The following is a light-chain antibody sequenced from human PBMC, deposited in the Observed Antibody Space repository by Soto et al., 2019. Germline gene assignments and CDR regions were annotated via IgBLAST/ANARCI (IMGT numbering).Light chain of an antibody. CDR3: QQYGSSGT. CDR2: GAS. J-gene: IGKJ1*01. V-gene: IGKV3-20*01. Sequence: EMVMTQSPATLSVPPGERATRSCRASQSIRTSLAWYQQKPGQAPRLLIYGASNRATGIPDRFSGSGSGTDFTLTISRLEPEDFAVYYCQQYGSSGTFGQGTKVDI. CDR1: QSIRTS.